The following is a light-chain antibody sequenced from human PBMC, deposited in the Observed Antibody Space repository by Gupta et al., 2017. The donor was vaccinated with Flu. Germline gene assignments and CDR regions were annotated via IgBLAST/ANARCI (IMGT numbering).Light chain of an antibody. CDR2: QVS. J-gene: IGLJ3*02. CDR1: ELGDKY. CDR3: QAWDSNTVV. V-gene: IGLV3-1*01. Sequence: SYDLTQPPAVSVSAGQTTTITCSGDELGDKYTCCYQQKPGQSPLLVMYQVSKRPSGIPERFSGSNSGNTATLTISGTQAVDEADYYCQAWDSNTVVFGGGTKLTVL.